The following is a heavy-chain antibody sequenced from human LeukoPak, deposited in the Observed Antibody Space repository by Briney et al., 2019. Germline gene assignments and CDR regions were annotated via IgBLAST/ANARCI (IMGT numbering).Heavy chain of an antibody. CDR3: ARDGGPFDS. V-gene: IGHV3-7*03. J-gene: IGHJ4*02. Sequence: GGSLRLSCAASGFAFRSYWMSWVRQAPGKGLEWVAIINQDGSERYYVDSVKGRFTISRDNAKKSVYVQMNSLRAEDTAVYYCARDGGPFDSWGQGTLVTVSA. D-gene: IGHD2-15*01. CDR2: INQDGSER. CDR1: GFAFRSYW.